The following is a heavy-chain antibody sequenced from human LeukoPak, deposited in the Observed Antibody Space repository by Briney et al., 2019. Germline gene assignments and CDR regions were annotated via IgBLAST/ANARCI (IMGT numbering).Heavy chain of an antibody. CDR2: IGGSGDNK. V-gene: IGHV3-23*01. CDR3: AKKSGYDSYRYYYMNV. D-gene: IGHD3-22*01. CDR1: GFTFGNYA. Sequence: GGSLRLSCAVSGFTFGNYAMTWVRQAPRKGLEWVSSIGGSGDNKYYADSVMGRFTISRDNSRNTLSLQMNSLRAEDTAVYYCAKKSGYDSYRYYYMNVWGKGTTVTVSS. J-gene: IGHJ6*03.